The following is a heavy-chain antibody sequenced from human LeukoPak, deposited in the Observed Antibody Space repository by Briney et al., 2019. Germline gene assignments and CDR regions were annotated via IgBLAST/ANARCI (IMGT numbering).Heavy chain of an antibody. CDR2: ISSSGSTI. Sequence: GGSLRLSCAASGFTFSDYYMSWIRQAPGKGLEWVSYISSSGSTIYYADSVKGRFTISRDNAKNSLYLQMNSLRAGDTAVYYCARDHKPYYFDYWGQGTLVTVSS. J-gene: IGHJ4*02. CDR3: ARDHKPYYFDY. V-gene: IGHV3-11*04. CDR1: GFTFSDYY.